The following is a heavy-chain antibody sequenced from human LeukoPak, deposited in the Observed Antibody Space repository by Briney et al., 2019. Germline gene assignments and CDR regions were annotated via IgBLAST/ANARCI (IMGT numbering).Heavy chain of an antibody. CDR3: ARVPIGYCSSTSCSHFDY. CDR1: GGSISSGGYY. D-gene: IGHD2-2*01. CDR2: IYYSGST. V-gene: IGHV4-31*03. Sequence: SETLSLTCTVSGGSISSGGYYWSWIRQHPGKGLEWIGYIYYSGSTHYNPSLKSRVTISVDTSKNQFSLKLSSVTAADTAVYYCARVPIGYCSSTSCSHFDYWGQGTLVTVSS. J-gene: IGHJ4*02.